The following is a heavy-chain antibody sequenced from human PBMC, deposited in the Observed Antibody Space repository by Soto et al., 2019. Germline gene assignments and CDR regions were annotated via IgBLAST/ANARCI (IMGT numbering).Heavy chain of an antibody. CDR2: INPNSGGA. V-gene: IGHV1-2*04. D-gene: IGHD5-12*01. Sequence: QVQLVQSGAEVKKPGASVKVSCKASGYTFIGYYIHWVRHAPGQGLEWMGWINPNSGGAKYSQKFQAWVTMTSDTSISTAYMELSRLKSDDTAVYYCARSGGGYDLGDYWGQGTLVTVSS. J-gene: IGHJ4*02. CDR3: ARSGGGYDLGDY. CDR1: GYTFIGYY.